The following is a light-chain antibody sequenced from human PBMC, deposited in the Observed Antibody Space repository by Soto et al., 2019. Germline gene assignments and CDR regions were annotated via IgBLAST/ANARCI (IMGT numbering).Light chain of an antibody. CDR3: QQRSNWPRFS. V-gene: IGKV3-11*01. Sequence: VLTQSPATISLSPGERATLSCRASQSVGSYFAWYQQKPGQAPRLLIYGASNRAIDIPARFSGSGSGTDFTLTISSLEPEDFAVYYCQQRSNWPRFSFGHGTKVDIK. CDR1: QSVGSY. CDR2: GAS. J-gene: IGKJ3*01.